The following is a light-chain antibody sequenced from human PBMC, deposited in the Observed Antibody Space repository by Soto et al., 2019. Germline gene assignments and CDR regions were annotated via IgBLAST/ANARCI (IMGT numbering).Light chain of an antibody. J-gene: IGKJ4*01. V-gene: IGKV3-20*01. CDR1: QNVYNNL. CDR3: QQYGDSSLT. CDR2: DAE. Sequence: EIVLTQSPGTTSLSPGDRATLSCRASQNVYNNLLAWYKQRPGQAPRLLIYDAEERATGIPDRFSGSWSGTDFTLTISRLEPEDFAVYYCQQYGDSSLTFGGGTKVEI.